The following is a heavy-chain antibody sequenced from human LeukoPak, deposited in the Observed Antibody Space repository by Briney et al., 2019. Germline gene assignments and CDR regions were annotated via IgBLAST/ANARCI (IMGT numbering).Heavy chain of an antibody. V-gene: IGHV3-48*02. CDR2: INGLSSAI. CDR3: TRDGRAPDVVPFDH. D-gene: IGHD2-21*01. CDR1: GFTFSSYA. J-gene: IGHJ4*02. Sequence: QPGGSLRLSCAASGFTFSSYAMSWVRQAPGKGPEWVSYINGLSSAIYYADSVKGRFTISRENAKNSLSLQIHSLRDEDTAVYYCTRDGRAPDVVPFDHWGQGTLVTVSS.